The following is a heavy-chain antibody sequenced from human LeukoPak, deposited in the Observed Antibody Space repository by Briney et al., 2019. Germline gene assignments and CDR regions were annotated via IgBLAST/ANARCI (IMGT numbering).Heavy chain of an antibody. Sequence: GRSLRLSCVASGFIFRNYAMHWVRQASGKGLEWVAVGSHDGRNKIYGDSVKGRFTISRDNSKNTVYLQMDNLRPEDTAVYYCAKDRDSSTWSFFDFWGQGTLVTVSS. CDR2: GSHDGRNK. CDR1: GFIFRNYA. J-gene: IGHJ4*02. CDR3: AKDRDSSTWSFFDF. V-gene: IGHV3-30*18. D-gene: IGHD6-13*01.